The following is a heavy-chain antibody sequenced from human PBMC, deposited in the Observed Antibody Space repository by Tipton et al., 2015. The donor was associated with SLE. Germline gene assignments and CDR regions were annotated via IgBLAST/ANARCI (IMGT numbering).Heavy chain of an antibody. J-gene: IGHJ3*01. D-gene: IGHD3-16*02. CDR2: IRGSGDAI. Sequence: LSLTCAVYGGSFSGYYWSWIRQPPGKGLEWVSFIRGSGDAIYYADSVRGRLTISRDNSKNTLYLQMNSLRAEDTAVYFCARGRVNDAFDVRGQGTMVTVPS. V-gene: IGHV3-11*04. CDR3: ARGRVNDAFDV. CDR1: GGSFSGYY.